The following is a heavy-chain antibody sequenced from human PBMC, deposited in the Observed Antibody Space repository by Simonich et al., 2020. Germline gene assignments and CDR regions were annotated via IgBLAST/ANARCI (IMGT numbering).Heavy chain of an antibody. J-gene: IGHJ6*02. D-gene: IGHD6-6*01. CDR3: ARDFRLQLVEIGTYYYYGMDV. CDR1: GFTFSSYE. Sequence: EVQLVESGGGLVQPGGSLRLSCAASGFTFSSYEMNWVRQAPGKGLEWVSYISSSGSTIYYANSVKGRVTISRDNAKNSRYLQMNSLRAEETAVYYCARDFRLQLVEIGTYYYYGMDVWGQGTTVTVSS. CDR2: ISSSGSTI. V-gene: IGHV3-48*03.